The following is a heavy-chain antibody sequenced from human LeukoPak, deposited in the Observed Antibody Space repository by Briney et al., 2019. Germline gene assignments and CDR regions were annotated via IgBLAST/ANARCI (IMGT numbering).Heavy chain of an antibody. Sequence: ASVKVSCKASGYTFTGYYMHWVRQAPGQGLEWMGWINPNSGGTNYAQKFQGRVTMTRDTSISTAYMELSRLRSDDTAVYYCASAYYDYVWGSYRHGAFDIWGQGTIVIVSS. D-gene: IGHD3-16*02. CDR2: INPNSGGT. CDR1: GYTFTGYY. J-gene: IGHJ3*02. V-gene: IGHV1-2*02. CDR3: ASAYYDYVWGSYRHGAFDI.